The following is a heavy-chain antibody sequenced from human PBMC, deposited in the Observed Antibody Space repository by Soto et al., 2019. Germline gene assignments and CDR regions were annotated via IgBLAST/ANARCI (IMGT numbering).Heavy chain of an antibody. CDR3: ARVCEDSSYYYYGMAV. Sequence: PGGSLRLSCAASGFTFSSYSMNWVRQAPGKGLEWVSSISSSSSYIYYADSVKGRFTISRDNAKNSLYLQMNSLRAEDTAVYYCARVCEDSSYYYYGMAVWGQGTTVTVSS. J-gene: IGHJ6*02. CDR2: ISSSSSYI. D-gene: IGHD6-13*01. V-gene: IGHV3-21*01. CDR1: GFTFSSYS.